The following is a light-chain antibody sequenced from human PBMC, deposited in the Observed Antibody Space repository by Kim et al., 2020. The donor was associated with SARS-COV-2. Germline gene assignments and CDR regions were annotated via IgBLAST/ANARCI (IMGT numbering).Light chain of an antibody. CDR2: QDS. CDR1: KLGDKY. CDR3: QAWDSSTGVV. V-gene: IGLV3-1*01. J-gene: IGLJ2*01. Sequence: SSELTQPPSVSVSPGQTASITCSGDKLGDKYVCWYQQKPGQSPVLVIYQDSKRPSGIPERFSGSNSGNTATLTISGTQAMDEADYYCQAWDSSTGVVFGGGTQLTV.